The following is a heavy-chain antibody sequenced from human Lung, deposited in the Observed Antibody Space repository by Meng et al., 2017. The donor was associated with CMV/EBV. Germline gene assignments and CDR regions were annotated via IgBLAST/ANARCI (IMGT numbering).Heavy chain of an antibody. CDR3: ARVSGYYYYGMDV. CDR1: GGSISSYY. D-gene: IGHD3-3*01. CDR2: IYYSGST. Sequence: LXCTVSGGSISSYYWSWIRQPPGKGLEWIGYIYYSGSTNYNPSLKSRVTISVDTSKNQFSLKLSPVTAADTAVYYCARVSGYYYYGMDVWGQGTTVTVSS. V-gene: IGHV4-59*01. J-gene: IGHJ6*02.